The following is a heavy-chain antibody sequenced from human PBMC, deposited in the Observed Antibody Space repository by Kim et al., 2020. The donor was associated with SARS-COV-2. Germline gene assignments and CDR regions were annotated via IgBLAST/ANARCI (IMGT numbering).Heavy chain of an antibody. Sequence: SETLSLTCTVSGGSISSSSYYWGWIRQPPGKGLEWIGSIYYSGSTYYNPSLKSRVTISVDTSKNQFSLKLSSVTAADTAVYYCARRVWGVTSESGYFDYWGQGTLVTVSS. D-gene: IGHD3-16*01. CDR3: ARRVWGVTSESGYFDY. V-gene: IGHV4-39*01. CDR1: GGSISSSSYY. CDR2: IYYSGST. J-gene: IGHJ4*02.